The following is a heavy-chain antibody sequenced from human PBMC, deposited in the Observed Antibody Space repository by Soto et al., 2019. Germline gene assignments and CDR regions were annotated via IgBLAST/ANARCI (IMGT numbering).Heavy chain of an antibody. V-gene: IGHV4-4*02. D-gene: IGHD3-16*01. Sequence: PSDTLSLTCAVSGDSISIDNWWNWVRQPPGKGLEWIGEVYHSGSTKYNPTLKSRVTISVDKSKNHFSLTLNSVTAADTAVYYCARLWGWSVDYWGQGTLVTVSS. J-gene: IGHJ4*02. CDR1: GDSISIDNW. CDR2: VYHSGST. CDR3: ARLWGWSVDY.